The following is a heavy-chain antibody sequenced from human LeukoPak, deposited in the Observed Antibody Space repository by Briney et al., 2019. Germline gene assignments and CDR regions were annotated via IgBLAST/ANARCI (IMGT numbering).Heavy chain of an antibody. CDR1: GFTFRTYA. CDR2: ISGSGNGT. CDR3: ARVHSVSGPNYDSRARTGGLDY. D-gene: IGHD3-22*01. V-gene: IGHV3-23*01. J-gene: IGHJ4*02. Sequence: GGSLRLSCTASGFTFRTYAMNWVRQAPGKGLEWLSGISGSGNGTYYADSVKGRFTISGDNSKNTLYLQMNSLRAEDTAVYYCARVHSVSGPNYDSRARTGGLDYWGQGTLVTVSS.